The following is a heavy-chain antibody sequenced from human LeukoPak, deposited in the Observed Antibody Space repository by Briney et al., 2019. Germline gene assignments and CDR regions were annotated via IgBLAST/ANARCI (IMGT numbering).Heavy chain of an antibody. CDR2: IYYSGST. CDR3: NGGDGYNSLDY. D-gene: IGHD5-24*01. J-gene: IGHJ4*02. V-gene: IGHV4-61*01. Sequence: SETLSLTCTVSGGSISSARYYWSWIRQPPGKGLEWIGYIYYSGSTNYNPSLKSRVTISVDTSKNQFSLKLSSVTAADTAVYYCNGGDGYNSLDYWGQGTLVTVSS. CDR1: GGSISSARYY.